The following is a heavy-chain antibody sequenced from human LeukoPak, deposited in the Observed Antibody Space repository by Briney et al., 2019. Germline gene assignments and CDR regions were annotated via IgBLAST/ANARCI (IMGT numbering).Heavy chain of an antibody. D-gene: IGHD6-6*01. CDR3: ARDGPEGSSSSVSVYYYYYMDV. CDR1: GGSISSGSYY. V-gene: IGHV4-61*02. Sequence: SETLSLTCTVSGGSISSGSYYWSWIRQPAGKGLEWIGRIYTSGSTYYNPSLKSRVTISVDTSKNQFSLKLSSVTAADTAVYYCARDGPEGSSSSVSVYYYYYMDVWGKGTTVTVSS. J-gene: IGHJ6*03. CDR2: IYTSGST.